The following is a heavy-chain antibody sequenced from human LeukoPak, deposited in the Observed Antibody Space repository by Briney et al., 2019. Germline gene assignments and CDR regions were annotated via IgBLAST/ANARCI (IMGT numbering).Heavy chain of an antibody. J-gene: IGHJ4*02. CDR3: ARDAWGRDNSDYYHPVNYFDY. D-gene: IGHD3-22*01. CDR2: INPSGGTT. CDR1: GYTFTSSY. Sequence: ASVKVSCKASGYTFTSSYIHWMRQAPGQGLEWMGIINPSGGTTIYAQKFKGRVTMTRDTSTSTVYMELSSLRSEDTAVYYCARDAWGRDNSDYYHPVNYFDYWGQGTLVTVSS. V-gene: IGHV1-46*01.